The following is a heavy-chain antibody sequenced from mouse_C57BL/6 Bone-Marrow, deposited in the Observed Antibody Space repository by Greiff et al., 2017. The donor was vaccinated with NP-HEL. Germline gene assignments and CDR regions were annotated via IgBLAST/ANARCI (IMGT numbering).Heavy chain of an antibody. CDR1: GYTFTSYW. J-gene: IGHJ3*01. CDR2: IDPSVSYT. CDR3: ARMDYTFAY. Sequence: QVQLQQPGAELVMPGASVKLSCKASGYTFTSYWMHWVKQRPGQGLDWIGEIDPSVSYTNYNQKFKGKSTLTVDKSSSTAYMQLSSLTSEDSAVYYCARMDYTFAYWGQGTLVTVSA. V-gene: IGHV1-69*01. D-gene: IGHD2-12*01.